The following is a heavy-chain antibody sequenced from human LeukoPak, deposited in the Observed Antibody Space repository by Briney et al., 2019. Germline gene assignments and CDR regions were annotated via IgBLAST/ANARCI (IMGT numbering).Heavy chain of an antibody. Sequence: PGGSLRLSCAASGFTFSSYEMNWVRQAPRKGLEWVSYITSSGSTTYYTHSVKGRFTISRDNAKNLLYLQMNSLRAEDSAVYYCARGGGYGLSFDPWGQGTLVTVSS. CDR2: ITSSGSTT. CDR3: ARGGGYGLSFDP. V-gene: IGHV3-48*03. CDR1: GFTFSSYE. J-gene: IGHJ5*02. D-gene: IGHD3-22*01.